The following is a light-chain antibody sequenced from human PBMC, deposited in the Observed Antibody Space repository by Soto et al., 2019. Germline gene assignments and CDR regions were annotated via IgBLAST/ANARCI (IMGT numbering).Light chain of an antibody. CDR3: QQFNSYPHAFT. CDR1: QGISSA. J-gene: IGKJ3*01. V-gene: IGKV1-13*02. Sequence: AIQLTQSPSSLSASVGDRVTITCRASQGISSALAGYQQKPGKAPKLLIYDASSLESEVPSRFSGSGSGTDFTLTISSLQPEDFATYYCQQFNSYPHAFTLGPGTKVDIK. CDR2: DAS.